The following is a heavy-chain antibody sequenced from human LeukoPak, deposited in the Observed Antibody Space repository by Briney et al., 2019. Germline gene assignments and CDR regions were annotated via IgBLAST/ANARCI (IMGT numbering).Heavy chain of an antibody. J-gene: IGHJ5*02. CDR2: IQQDGSGE. D-gene: IGHD1-1*01. CDR1: GFPFNTFW. CDR3: ARENWYRFDP. V-gene: IGHV3-7*01. Sequence: PGGSLRLSCEASGFPFNTFWMIWVRQPPGKGLEWVAKIQQDGSGEEYVDSVKGRFTISRDNAKNSLYLQMNSLRVEDTGVYYCARENWYRFDPWGQGTLVTVSS.